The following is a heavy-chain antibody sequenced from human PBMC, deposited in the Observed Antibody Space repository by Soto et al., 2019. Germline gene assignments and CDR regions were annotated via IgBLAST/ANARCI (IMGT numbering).Heavy chain of an antibody. D-gene: IGHD3-10*01. J-gene: IGHJ5*02. Sequence: SETLSLTCTVSGGSISSGDYYWSWIRQPPGKGLEWIGYIYYSGSTYYNPSLKSRVTISVDTSKNQFSLKLSSVTAADTAVYYCARGLITMVRGVTNWFDPWGQGTLVTVSS. CDR1: GGSISSGDYY. V-gene: IGHV4-30-4*01. CDR2: IYYSGST. CDR3: ARGLITMVRGVTNWFDP.